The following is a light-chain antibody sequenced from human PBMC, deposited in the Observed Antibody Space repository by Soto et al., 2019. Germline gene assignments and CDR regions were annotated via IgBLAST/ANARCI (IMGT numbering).Light chain of an antibody. V-gene: IGKV1-5*03. CDR1: QTISTW. Sequence: DIQMTQSPSTLSASVGDRVTITCRASQTISTWSAWYQQKPGRAPKLLIYKASSLESGVPSRFSGSGYGTEFTLTISSLQPDDFATYYCQQYNSYWTFGQGTKVEIK. J-gene: IGKJ1*01. CDR3: QQYNSYWT. CDR2: KAS.